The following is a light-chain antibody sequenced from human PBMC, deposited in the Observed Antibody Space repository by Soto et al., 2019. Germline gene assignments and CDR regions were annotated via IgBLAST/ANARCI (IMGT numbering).Light chain of an antibody. V-gene: IGKV1-5*01. CDR2: DGS. CDR1: QRISSW. CDR3: QQYNTFST. Sequence: DIQMTQSPSTLSASVGDRVTITCRASQRISSWLAWYQQKPGKAPKLLIYDGSTLESGVPSRFSGSGSGTEFTLTISSLQPDDFATYYCQQYNTFSTFGQGTKV. J-gene: IGKJ1*01.